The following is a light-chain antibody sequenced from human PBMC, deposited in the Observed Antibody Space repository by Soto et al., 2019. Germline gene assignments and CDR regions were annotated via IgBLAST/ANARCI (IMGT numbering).Light chain of an antibody. J-gene: IGLJ3*02. CDR1: TSNVGGNA. V-gene: IGLV1-36*01. CDR2: YDD. CDR3: AAWDDSLNAWV. Sequence: QSVLTQPPSVSEAPGQRVTISCSGGTSNVGGNAENWYQQLPGRAPKLLIYYDDLRPSGVSGRFSGSKSGTSASLVISGLQSEEEDDYYCAAWDDSLNAWVFGGGTKVTVL.